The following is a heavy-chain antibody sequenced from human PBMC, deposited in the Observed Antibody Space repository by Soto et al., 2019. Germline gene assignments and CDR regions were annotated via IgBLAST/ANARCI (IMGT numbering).Heavy chain of an antibody. CDR1: GGSISSGDYY. Sequence: SETLSLTCTVSGGSISSGDYYWSWIRQPPGKGLEWIGYIYYSGSTYYNPSLKSRVIISVDTSKNQFSLKLSSVTAADTAVYYCARDKYALFDYWGQGTLVTVCS. CDR3: ARDKYALFDY. V-gene: IGHV4-30-4*01. CDR2: IYYSGST. D-gene: IGHD2-2*01. J-gene: IGHJ4*02.